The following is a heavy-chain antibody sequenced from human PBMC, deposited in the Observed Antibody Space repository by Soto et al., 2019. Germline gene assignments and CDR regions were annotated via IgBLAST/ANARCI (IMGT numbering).Heavy chain of an antibody. Sequence: PGGSLRLSCAASGFTFSSYAMSWVRQAPGKGLEWVSAISGSGGSTYYADSVKGRFTISRDNSKNTLYLQINSLRAEDTAVYYCAKGWYDSSGYPFYYYYYGMDVWGQGTTVTVSS. CDR1: GFTFSSYA. V-gene: IGHV3-23*01. D-gene: IGHD3-22*01. CDR2: ISGSGGST. J-gene: IGHJ6*02. CDR3: AKGWYDSSGYPFYYYYYGMDV.